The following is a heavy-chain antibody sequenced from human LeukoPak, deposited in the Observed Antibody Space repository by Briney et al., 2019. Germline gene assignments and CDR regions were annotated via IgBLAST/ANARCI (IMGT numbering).Heavy chain of an antibody. CDR2: IYPGDSDT. J-gene: IGHJ6*03. CDR3: ARGRYSGSSYYYYYMDV. V-gene: IGHV5-51*01. CDR1: GYSFTSYW. Sequence: GESLKISCKGSGYSFTSYWIGWVRQMPGKGREWMGIIYPGDSDTRYSPSFQGQVTISADKSISTAYLQWSSLKASDTAMYYCARGRYSGSSYYYYYMDVWGKGTTVTVSS. D-gene: IGHD1-26*01.